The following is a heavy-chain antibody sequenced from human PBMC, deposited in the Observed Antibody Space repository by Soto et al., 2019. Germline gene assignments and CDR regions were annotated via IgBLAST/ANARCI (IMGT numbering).Heavy chain of an antibody. V-gene: IGHV4-39*01. J-gene: IGHJ5*02. CDR3: ARRVAGSMSDH. D-gene: IGHD3-3*01. CDR1: DDSISSDIYY. CDR2: VTQSGSS. Sequence: QLHLQESGPGLVKPSETLSLICSVSDDSISSDIYYWGWVRQPPEKGLEWLGAVTQSGSSDYSPSLRRRLTMSIDTSKNQFALQLSSVTAADTAVYYCARRVAGSMSDHWGQGILVTISS.